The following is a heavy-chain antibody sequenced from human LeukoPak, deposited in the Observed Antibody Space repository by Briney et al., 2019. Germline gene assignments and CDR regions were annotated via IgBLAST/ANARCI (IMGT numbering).Heavy chain of an antibody. V-gene: IGHV3-15*01. Sequence: GGSLRLSCAASGFTVSTAGFTFNNAWMSWVRQAPGKGLEWVGRIKSKSDGGTTDYGAPVKGGFTFSRDDSKNTVYLQMNSLKSEDTAVYYCTTDLLDYWGQGTLVTVSS. CDR1: GFTVSTAGFTFNNAW. CDR2: IKSKSDGGTT. CDR3: TTDLLDY. J-gene: IGHJ4*02.